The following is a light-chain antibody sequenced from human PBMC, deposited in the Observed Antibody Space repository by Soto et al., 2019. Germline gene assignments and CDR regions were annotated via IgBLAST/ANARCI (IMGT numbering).Light chain of an antibody. CDR2: KTS. V-gene: IGKV1-5*03. J-gene: IGKJ1*01. Sequence: DIQLTQSPSTLSAXXXXXVTITCRAXQSISSWLAWYQQKPGKAPKFLIYKTSNLESGVPSRFSGSGSGTEFTLTISSLQPDDFATYYCQYYNNYCWTFGQGTKVEI. CDR1: QSISSW. CDR3: QYYNNYCWT.